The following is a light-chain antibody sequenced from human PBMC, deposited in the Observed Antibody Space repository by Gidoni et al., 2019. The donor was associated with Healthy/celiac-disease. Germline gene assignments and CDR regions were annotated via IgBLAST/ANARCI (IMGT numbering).Light chain of an antibody. CDR2: KAS. V-gene: IGKV1-5*03. CDR3: QQYNSYSCS. CDR1: QSISSW. Sequence: DIQMTQSPSTLSASVGVRVTITCRASQSISSWLAWYQQKPGKAPKLLIYKASSLESGVPSRFSGSGSGTEFPLTISSLQPDDFATYYCQQYNSYSCSFGQGTKLEIK. J-gene: IGKJ2*04.